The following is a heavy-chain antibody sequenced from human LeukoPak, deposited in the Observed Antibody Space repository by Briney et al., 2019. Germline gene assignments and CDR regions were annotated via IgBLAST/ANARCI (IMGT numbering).Heavy chain of an antibody. J-gene: IGHJ4*02. D-gene: IGHD2-15*01. CDR1: GFTFRSYS. CDR2: ISSSSSYI. CDR3: AKLVAATINIDY. Sequence: PGGSLRLSCAASGFTFRSYSMTWVRQAPGKRLEWVSSISSSSSYIYYADSVKGRFTISRDNAKNSLYLQMNSLRAEDTAVYYCAKLVAATINIDYWGQGTLVTVSS. V-gene: IGHV3-21*01.